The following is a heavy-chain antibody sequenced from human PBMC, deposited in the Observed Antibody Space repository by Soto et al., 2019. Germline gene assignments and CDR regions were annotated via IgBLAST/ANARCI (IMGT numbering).Heavy chain of an antibody. Sequence: SETLSLTCTVSGGSISSGGYYWSWIRQHPGKGLEWIGYIYYSGSTYYNPSLKSRVTISVDTSKNQFSLKLSSVTAADTAVYYCARAYGSGSYSRYYYMDVWGKGTTVTVSS. CDR3: ARAYGSGSYSRYYYMDV. CDR1: GGSISSGGYY. D-gene: IGHD3-10*01. V-gene: IGHV4-31*03. CDR2: IYYSGST. J-gene: IGHJ6*03.